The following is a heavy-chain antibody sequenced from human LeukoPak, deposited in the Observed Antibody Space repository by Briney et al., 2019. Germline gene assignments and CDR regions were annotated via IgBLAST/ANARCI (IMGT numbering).Heavy chain of an antibody. CDR3: ARDMELDYYYENSGFYPNDY. J-gene: IGHJ4*02. CDR2: INWSGDVT. CDR1: GFNFEDYG. D-gene: IGHD3-22*01. V-gene: IGHV3-20*01. Sequence: PGGSLRLSCAASGFNFEDYGMSWVRHVPGKGLEWVAGINWSGDVTGFADSVKGRFIISRDNAKRSLYLQMNSLRAEDTALYHCARDMELDYYYENSGFYPNDYWGQGTLVTVSS.